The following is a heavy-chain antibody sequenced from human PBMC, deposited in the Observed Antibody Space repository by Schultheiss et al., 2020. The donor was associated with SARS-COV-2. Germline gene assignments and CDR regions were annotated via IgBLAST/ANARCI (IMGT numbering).Heavy chain of an antibody. Sequence: SQTLSLTCTVSGGSINSAGNHWSWVRQNPGQGLEWIGYISNSGSTYYNPSLKSRLRISADTSKNQFSLELSSVTAADTAVYYCARGYRYYYYAMDVWGQGTTVTVSS. CDR1: GGSINSAGNH. D-gene: IGHD5-18*01. CDR2: ISNSGST. V-gene: IGHV4-31*03. J-gene: IGHJ6*02. CDR3: ARGYRYYYYAMDV.